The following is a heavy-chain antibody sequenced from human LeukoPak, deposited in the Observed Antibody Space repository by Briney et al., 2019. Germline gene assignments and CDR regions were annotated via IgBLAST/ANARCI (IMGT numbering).Heavy chain of an antibody. CDR1: GYTFTSYG. V-gene: IGHV1-18*01. D-gene: IGHD3-10*01. Sequence: ASVKVSCKASGYTFTSYGISWVRQAPGQGLEWMGWISAYNGNTNYAQKLQGRVTMTTDASTSTAYMELRSLRSDDTAVYYCAIKYYGSGKDAFDIWGQGTMVTVSS. J-gene: IGHJ3*02. CDR3: AIKYYGSGKDAFDI. CDR2: ISAYNGNT.